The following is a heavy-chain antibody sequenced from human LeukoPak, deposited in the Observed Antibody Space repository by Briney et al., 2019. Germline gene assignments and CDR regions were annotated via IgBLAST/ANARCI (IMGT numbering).Heavy chain of an antibody. V-gene: IGHV4-61*05. CDR1: GGSISSSSYY. CDR3: ARTNWGSVGYFDY. CDR2: IYYSGST. Sequence: ASETLSLTCTVSGGSISSSSYYWGWIRQPPGKGLEWIGYIYYSGSTNYNPSLKSRVTISVDTSKNQFSLKLSSVTAADTAVYYCARTNWGSVGYFDYWGQGTLVTVSS. J-gene: IGHJ4*02. D-gene: IGHD7-27*01.